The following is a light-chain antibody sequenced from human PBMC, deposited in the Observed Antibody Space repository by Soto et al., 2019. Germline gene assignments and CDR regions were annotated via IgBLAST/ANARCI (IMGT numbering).Light chain of an antibody. CDR2: KAS. CDR3: QHYKSYSEA. J-gene: IGKJ1*01. CDR1: QTISSW. V-gene: IGKV1-5*03. Sequence: DIQMTQSPSTLSGSVGDRVTITCRASQTISSWFAWYQQKPGKAPKLLIYKASTLKSGVPSRFSGSGSGTEVTLTISSLQPDDFATYYCQHYKSYSEAFGQGTKGEL.